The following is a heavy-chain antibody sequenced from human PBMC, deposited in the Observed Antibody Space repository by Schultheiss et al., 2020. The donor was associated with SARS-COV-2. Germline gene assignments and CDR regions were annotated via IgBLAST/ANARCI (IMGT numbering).Heavy chain of an antibody. Sequence: SETLSLTCTVSGGSISSGDYYWSWIRQPPGKGLEWIGYIYYSGSTNYNPSLKSRVTISVDTSKNQFSLKLSSVTAADTAVYYCARAAVYYYGMDVWGQWTTVTVSS. J-gene: IGHJ6*02. V-gene: IGHV4-30-4*01. CDR2: IYYSGST. CDR1: GGSISSGDYY. CDR3: ARAAVYYYGMDV. D-gene: IGHD6-13*01.